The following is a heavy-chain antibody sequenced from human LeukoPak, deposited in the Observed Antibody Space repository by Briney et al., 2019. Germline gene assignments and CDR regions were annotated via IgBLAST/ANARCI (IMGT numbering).Heavy chain of an antibody. CDR3: ARRPTPRYFDL. Sequence: SETLSLTCSVSGGSISSSSYYWGWIRQPPGKGLEWIGSIYYSGSTYYNPSLKSRVTISVDTSKNQFSLKLSSVTAADTAVYYCARRPTPRYFDLWGRGTLVTVSS. CDR2: IYYSGST. CDR1: GGSISSSSYY. V-gene: IGHV4-39*01. D-gene: IGHD4-23*01. J-gene: IGHJ2*01.